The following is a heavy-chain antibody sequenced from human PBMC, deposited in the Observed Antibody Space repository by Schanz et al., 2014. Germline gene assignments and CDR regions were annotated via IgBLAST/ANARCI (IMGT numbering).Heavy chain of an antibody. V-gene: IGHV1-18*01. D-gene: IGHD3-3*01. CDR2: ISVYNHNK. J-gene: IGHJ4*02. CDR1: GYIFINSG. CDR3: ARSAGRDFWSGYYTRFDD. Sequence: QVQLVQSGPEVKKPGATVKVSCKASGYIFINSGISWVRQAPGQGLEWMGWISVYNHNKEYDQKFQGRVTMTTDTSTSTVYMELRSLRSDDTAVYYCARSAGRDFWSGYYTRFDDWGQGTLVTVSS.